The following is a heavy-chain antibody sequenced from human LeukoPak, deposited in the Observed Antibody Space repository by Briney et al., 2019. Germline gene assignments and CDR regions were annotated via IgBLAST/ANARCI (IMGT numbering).Heavy chain of an antibody. V-gene: IGHV3-21*01. CDR1: GFTFSSYS. Sequence: GGSLRLSCAASGFTFSSYSMNWVRQAPGKGLEWVSSISSSSSYIYYADSVKGRFTISRDNAKNSLYLQMNSLRAEDTAVYYCARDLLGKLEYYFDYWGQGTLSPSPQ. J-gene: IGHJ4*02. CDR3: ARDLLGKLEYYFDY. D-gene: IGHD3-3*01. CDR2: ISSSSSYI.